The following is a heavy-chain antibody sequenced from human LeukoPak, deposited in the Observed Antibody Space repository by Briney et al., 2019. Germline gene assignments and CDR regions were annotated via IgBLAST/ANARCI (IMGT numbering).Heavy chain of an antibody. J-gene: IGHJ5*02. Sequence: ASVKVSCKASGYTFTGYYMHWVRQAPGQGLEWIGWINPNSGGTNYAQKFQCRVTMTRDTSISTAYMELSRLRSDDTAVYYCARAVVVVAATILYNWFDPWGQGTLVTVSS. V-gene: IGHV1-2*02. CDR2: INPNSGGT. CDR1: GYTFTGYY. D-gene: IGHD2-15*01. CDR3: ARAVVVVAATILYNWFDP.